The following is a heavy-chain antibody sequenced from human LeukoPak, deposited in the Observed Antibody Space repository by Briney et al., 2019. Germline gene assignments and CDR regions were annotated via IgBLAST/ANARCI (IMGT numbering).Heavy chain of an antibody. CDR3: VRDPNALDY. Sequence: PGGSLRPSCATSGFTFSSYSMNWVRQAPGKGLEWVAYIRSSSSPTYYADSVEGRFTIYRDNAKNSLYLQMNSLRAEDTAVYYCVRDPNALDYWGQGTLVTVSS. V-gene: IGHV3-48*01. J-gene: IGHJ4*02. D-gene: IGHD1-1*01. CDR1: GFTFSSYS. CDR2: IRSSSSPT.